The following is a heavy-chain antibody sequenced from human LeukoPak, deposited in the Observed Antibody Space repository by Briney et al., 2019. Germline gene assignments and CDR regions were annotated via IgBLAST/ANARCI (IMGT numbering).Heavy chain of an antibody. J-gene: IGHJ4*02. CDR3: AKNIRDQLLCGFNY. CDR2: AGTATDT. CDR1: GFTFSNFA. Sequence: PGGSLRLSCAASGFTFSNFAMSWFRQAPGRGLEWVSAAGTATDTSYADSVKGRFTISRDNSKNTLYLQMNSLGAEDTAVYYCAKNIRDQLLCGFNYWGQGIVVTVSS. V-gene: IGHV3-23*01. D-gene: IGHD2-2*01.